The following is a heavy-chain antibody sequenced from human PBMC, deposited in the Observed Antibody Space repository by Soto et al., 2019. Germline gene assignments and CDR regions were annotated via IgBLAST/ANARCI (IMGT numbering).Heavy chain of an antibody. D-gene: IGHD3-3*01. Sequence: PSETLSLTCTVSGGSISSYYWSWIRQPPGKGLEWIGYIYYSGSTNYNPSLKSRVTISVDTSKNQFSLKLSSVTAADTAVYYCARAEWLPKTPQGHYYYYGMDVCGQGITLTVFS. J-gene: IGHJ6*02. CDR3: ARAEWLPKTPQGHYYYYGMDV. V-gene: IGHV4-59*01. CDR1: GGSISSYY. CDR2: IYYSGST.